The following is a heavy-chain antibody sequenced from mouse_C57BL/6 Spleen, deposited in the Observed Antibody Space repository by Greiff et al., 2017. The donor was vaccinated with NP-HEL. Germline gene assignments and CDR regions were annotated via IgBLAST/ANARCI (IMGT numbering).Heavy chain of an antibody. Sequence: VQLQQSGAELVKPGASVKLSCKASGYTFTSYWMHWVKQRPGQGLEWIGMIHPNSGSTNYNEKFKSKATLTVDKSSSTAYMQLSSLTSEDAAVYYCAYYYGSSCVYVDVWGTGTTVTVSS. J-gene: IGHJ1*03. CDR2: IHPNSGST. CDR3: AYYYGSSCVYVDV. CDR1: GYTFTSYW. D-gene: IGHD1-1*01. V-gene: IGHV1-64*01.